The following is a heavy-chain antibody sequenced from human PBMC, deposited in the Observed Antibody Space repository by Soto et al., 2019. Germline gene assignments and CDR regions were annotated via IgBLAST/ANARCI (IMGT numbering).Heavy chain of an antibody. Sequence: QVQLVESGGGVVQPGRSLRLSCAASGFTFSSYAMHWVRQAPGKGLEWVAVISYDGSNKYYADSVKGRFTISRDHSKNTLYRQVNSLISEDTAVYYCARPDLEGGSSPDYWGQGSLVTVSS. V-gene: IGHV3-30-3*01. CDR3: ARPDLEGGSSPDY. CDR2: ISYDGSNK. D-gene: IGHD1-26*01. J-gene: IGHJ4*02. CDR1: GFTFSSYA.